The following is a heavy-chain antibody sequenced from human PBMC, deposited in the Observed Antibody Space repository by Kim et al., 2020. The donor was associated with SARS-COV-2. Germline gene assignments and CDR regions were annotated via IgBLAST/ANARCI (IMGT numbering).Heavy chain of an antibody. D-gene: IGHD3-10*01. Sequence: SVKVSCKASGFTFTSSAVQWVRQARGQRLEWIGWIVVGSGNTNYAQKFQERVTITRDMSTSTAYMELSSLRSEDTAVYYCAADGLGVTMVRGVNGFDLWGRGTLVTVSS. CDR3: AADGLGVTMVRGVNGFDL. J-gene: IGHJ2*01. CDR1: GFTFTSSA. CDR2: IVVGSGNT. V-gene: IGHV1-58*01.